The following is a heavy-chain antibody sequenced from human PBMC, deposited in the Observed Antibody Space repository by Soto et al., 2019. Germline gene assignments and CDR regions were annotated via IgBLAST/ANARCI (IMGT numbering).Heavy chain of an antibody. CDR1: GFTFSSYS. D-gene: IGHD6-6*01. V-gene: IGHV3-21*01. Sequence: VGSLRLSCAASGFTFSSYSMNWVRQAPGKGLEWVSSISSSSSYIYYADSVKGRFTISRDNAKNSLYLQMNSLRAEDTAVYYCARGAEYSSSALIDYWGQGTLVTVS. CDR3: ARGAEYSSSALIDY. J-gene: IGHJ4*02. CDR2: ISSSSSYI.